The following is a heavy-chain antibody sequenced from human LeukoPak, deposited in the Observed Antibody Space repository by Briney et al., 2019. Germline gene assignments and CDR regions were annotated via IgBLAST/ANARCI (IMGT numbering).Heavy chain of an antibody. CDR1: ALSLSSHS. D-gene: IGHD1-26*01. CDR2: ISVSGTP. Sequence: GGSLRLSCVASALSLSSHSIKWFRKTPGKGREWLSDISVSGTPHYADSVKGRFSISRDNGRNLVSLQMNRLRVGDTGVYFCATAPRGTSDYIDVWGRGTTVSVSS. CDR3: ATAPRGTSDYIDV. J-gene: IGHJ6*03. V-gene: IGHV3-48*01.